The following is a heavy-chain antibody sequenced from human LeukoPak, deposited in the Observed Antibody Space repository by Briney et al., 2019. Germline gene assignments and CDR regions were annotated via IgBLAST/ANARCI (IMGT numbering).Heavy chain of an antibody. J-gene: IGHJ4*02. V-gene: IGHV4-61*01. D-gene: IGHD1-26*01. Sequence: SETLSLTCTVSGGSVNSGSYYWNWIRQPPGKGLEWIGYIYYSGSTNYNPSLKSRVTISVDTSKNQFSLRLSSVTAADTAVYYCARAAYSGSYHSDYWGQGTLVTVSS. CDR1: GGSVNSGSYY. CDR2: IYYSGST. CDR3: ARAAYSGSYHSDY.